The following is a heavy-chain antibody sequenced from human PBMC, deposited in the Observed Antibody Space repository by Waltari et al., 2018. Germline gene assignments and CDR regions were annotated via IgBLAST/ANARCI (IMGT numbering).Heavy chain of an antibody. J-gene: IGHJ6*02. V-gene: IGHV4-39*07. CDR2: IYYSGST. CDR3: ARVHGYYDFWSGYLGYGMDV. Sequence: QLQLQESGPGLVKPSETLSLTCTVSGGSISSSSYYWGWIRQPPGKGLEWIGSIYYSGSTYYNPSLKSRVTISVDTSKNQFSLKLSSVTAADTAVYYCARVHGYYDFWSGYLGYGMDVWGQGPTV. D-gene: IGHD3-3*01. CDR1: GGSISSSSYY.